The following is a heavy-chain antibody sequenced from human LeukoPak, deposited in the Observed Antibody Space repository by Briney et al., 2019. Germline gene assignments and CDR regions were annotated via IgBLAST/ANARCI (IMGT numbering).Heavy chain of an antibody. CDR2: IYYSGST. D-gene: IGHD5-18*01. V-gene: IGHV4-61*08. CDR3: ARVLGYKGYFDY. CDR1: GGSISSGGYY. J-gene: IGHJ4*02. Sequence: SETLSLTCTVSGGSISSGGYYWSWIRQPPGKGLEWIGYIYYSGSTNYNPSLKSRVTISVDTSKNQFSLKLSSVTAADTAVYYCARVLGYKGYFDYWGQGTLVTVSS.